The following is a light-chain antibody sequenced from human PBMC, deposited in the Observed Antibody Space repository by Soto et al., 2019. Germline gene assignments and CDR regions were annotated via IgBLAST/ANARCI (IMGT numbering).Light chain of an antibody. CDR2: EVR. Sequence: QSALTQPASVSGSVGQSITISCTVTSSDVGGYDFVSWYQHHPGKAPKLIIYEVRTRPSGVSDRFSGSKSGDTASLTISGLQAEDEADYYCSSYTSDWGVFGTGTKLTVL. J-gene: IGLJ1*01. CDR3: SSYTSDWGV. CDR1: SSDVGGYDF. V-gene: IGLV2-14*01.